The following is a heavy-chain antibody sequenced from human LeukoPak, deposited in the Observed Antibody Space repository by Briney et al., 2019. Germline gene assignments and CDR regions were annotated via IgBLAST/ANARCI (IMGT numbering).Heavy chain of an antibody. J-gene: IGHJ4*02. CDR2: IKYDGSMT. CDR3: ARGASSAYYVDY. D-gene: IGHD3-22*01. Sequence: GGSLRLSCAASGFTFSTYWMHWVRQAPGKGLVWVSPIKYDGSMTTYGDSVKGRFSISRDNAKNTVDLQMNSLRAEDTAVYYCARGASSAYYVDYWGQGTLVSVSS. CDR1: GFTFSTYW. V-gene: IGHV3-74*01.